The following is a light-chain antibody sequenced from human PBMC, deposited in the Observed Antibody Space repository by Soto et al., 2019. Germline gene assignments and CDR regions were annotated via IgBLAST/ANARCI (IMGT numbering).Light chain of an antibody. CDR2: GAS. V-gene: IGKV3-15*01. CDR1: HSISSN. CDR3: QKYNDRPPVT. J-gene: IGKJ5*01. Sequence: LAIYQGERATLYCRASHSISSNYLAWYQQKPGQAPRLLIYGASTRATGIPARFSGSGSGTEFTLTISRLLSSGFAVYYSQKYNDRPPVTIGRGTRLEIK.